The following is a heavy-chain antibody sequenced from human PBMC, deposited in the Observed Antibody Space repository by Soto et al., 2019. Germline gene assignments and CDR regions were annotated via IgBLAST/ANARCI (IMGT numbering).Heavy chain of an antibody. D-gene: IGHD2-2*01. V-gene: IGHV3-21*04. CDR1: GFTFSSYS. CDR3: ARDQFYCSSTSCSYSGYTIYDY. Sequence: PGGSLRLSCAASGFTFSSYSMNWVRQAPGKGLEWVSSISSSSSYIYYADSVKGRFTISRDNAKNSLYLQMNSLRAEDTAVYYCARDQFYCSSTSCSYSGYTIYDYWGQGTLVTVSS. CDR2: ISSSSSYI. J-gene: IGHJ4*02.